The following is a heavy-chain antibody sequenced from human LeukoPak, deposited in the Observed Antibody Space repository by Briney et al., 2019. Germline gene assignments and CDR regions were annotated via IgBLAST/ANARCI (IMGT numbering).Heavy chain of an antibody. V-gene: IGHV3-23*01. J-gene: IGHJ4*02. D-gene: IGHD6-13*01. CDR2: ISGSGGST. CDR1: GFTFSSYA. CDR3: AKGMWYSFSTLHY. Sequence: PGGSLRLSCAASGFTFSSYAVSWGRQAPGKGLEWVSAISGSGGSTYYADSVKGRFTISRDNSKNTLYLQMNSLRAEDTAVYYCAKGMWYSFSTLHYCGQGTLVTVSS.